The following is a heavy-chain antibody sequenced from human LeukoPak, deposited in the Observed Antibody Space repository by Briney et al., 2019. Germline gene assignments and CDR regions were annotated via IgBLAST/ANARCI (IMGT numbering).Heavy chain of an antibody. CDR1: GFTFSSYG. D-gene: IGHD6-19*01. J-gene: IGHJ6*03. CDR2: IRYDGSNK. Sequence: GGSLRLSCAASGFTFSSYGMHWVRQAPGKGLEWVAFIRYDGSNKYYADSVKGRFTISRDNSKNTLYLQMNSLRAEDTAVYYCAKSFGSSGWFDYYYYYIDVWGKGTTVTVSS. V-gene: IGHV3-30*02. CDR3: AKSFGSSGWFDYYYYYIDV.